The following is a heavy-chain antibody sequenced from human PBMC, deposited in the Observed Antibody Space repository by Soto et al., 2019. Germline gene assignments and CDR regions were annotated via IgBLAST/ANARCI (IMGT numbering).Heavy chain of an antibody. CDR2: MNPNSGNT. CDR3: ARGECSSSSYRSYYYYGMDV. V-gene: IGHV1-8*01. J-gene: IGHJ6*02. CDR1: GDGFS. Sequence: GESLKISCKDSGDGFSIHWVRQATGQGLEWMGWMNPNSGNTGYAQKFQGRVTMTRNTSISTAYMELSSLRSEDTAVYYCARGECSSSSYRSYYYYGMDVWGQGTTVTVSS. D-gene: IGHD6-6*01.